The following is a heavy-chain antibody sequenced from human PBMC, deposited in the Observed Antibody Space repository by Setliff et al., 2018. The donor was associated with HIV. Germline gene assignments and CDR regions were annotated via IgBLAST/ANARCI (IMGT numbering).Heavy chain of an antibody. CDR3: AMGSSGYSFDY. CDR2: MSYTGTT. D-gene: IGHD3-22*01. V-gene: IGHV4-39*01. J-gene: IGHJ4*02. CDR1: GASINSSSYY. Sequence: SETLSLTCSVSGASINSSSYYWGWIRQPPGKGLDWIGSMSYTGTTYDNPSLKSRATISVDTSKNQFSLKLTSVTAADAAVYFCAMGSSGYSFDYWGQGSLVTVSS.